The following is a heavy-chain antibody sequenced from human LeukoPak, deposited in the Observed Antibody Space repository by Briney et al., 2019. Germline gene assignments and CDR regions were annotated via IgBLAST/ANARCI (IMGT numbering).Heavy chain of an antibody. CDR3: ATASWREGHGGAFDI. V-gene: IGHV1-18*01. CDR1: GYTFTSYG. CDR2: ISAYNGNT. Sequence: ASVKVSCKTSGYTFTSYGISWVRQAPGQGLEWMGWISAYNGNTHSAQKLQGRVTMTTDTSTSTAYMELSSLRSEDTAVYYCATASWREGHGGAFDIWGQGTMVTVSS. D-gene: IGHD6-13*01. J-gene: IGHJ3*02.